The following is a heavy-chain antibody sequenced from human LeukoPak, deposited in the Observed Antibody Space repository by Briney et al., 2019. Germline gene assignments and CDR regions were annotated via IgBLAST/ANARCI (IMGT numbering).Heavy chain of an antibody. Sequence: GASVKVSCKASGYTFTSYYMHWVRQAPGQGLEWMGGIIPIFGTANYAQKFQGRVTITADKSTSTVYMELSSLRSEDTAVYYCARDNSGGSTWWFDPWGQGTLVTVSS. D-gene: IGHD2-15*01. CDR1: GYTFTSYY. J-gene: IGHJ5*02. V-gene: IGHV1-69*06. CDR2: IIPIFGTA. CDR3: ARDNSGGSTWWFDP.